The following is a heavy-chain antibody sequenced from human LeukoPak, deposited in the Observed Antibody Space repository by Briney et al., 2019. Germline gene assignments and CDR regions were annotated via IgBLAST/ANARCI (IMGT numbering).Heavy chain of an antibody. CDR1: NYIFTNYG. J-gene: IGHJ4*02. CDR3: ARSVDYDSSGYYSFDY. D-gene: IGHD3-22*01. Sequence: ASVNVSCKASNYIFTNYGINWVRQAPGQGLEWLGWISAYNGDTNYAQKFQGRVTMTTDTSTSTTYMELRSLRSDDTAVYYCARSVDYDSSGYYSFDYWGQGTLVTVSS. V-gene: IGHV1-18*01. CDR2: ISAYNGDT.